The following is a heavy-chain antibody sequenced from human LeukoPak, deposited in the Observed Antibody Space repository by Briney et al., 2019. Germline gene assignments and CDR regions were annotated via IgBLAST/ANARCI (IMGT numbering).Heavy chain of an antibody. D-gene: IGHD4-17*01. Sequence: GGSLRLSCAASGFIFNSYGIHWVRQAPGKGLEWVAFIRYDGSNKYYADSVKGRFTISRDNSKNTLYLQMNSLRAEDTAVYYCAKGGYGDYASFDYWGQGTLVTVSS. CDR2: IRYDGSNK. CDR3: AKGGYGDYASFDY. V-gene: IGHV3-30*02. J-gene: IGHJ4*02. CDR1: GFIFNSYG.